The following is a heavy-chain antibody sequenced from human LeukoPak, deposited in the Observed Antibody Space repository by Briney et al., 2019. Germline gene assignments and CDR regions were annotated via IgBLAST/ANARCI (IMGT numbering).Heavy chain of an antibody. CDR2: IYTSGST. D-gene: IGHD6-19*01. CDR1: GGSISSYY. CDR3: ARPHLRLIAVAGSFDY. V-gene: IGHV4-4*07. Sequence: SETLSLTCTVSGGSISSYYWSWIRQPAGKGLEWIGRIYTSGSTNYNPSLKSRVTISVDTSKNQFSLKLSSVTAADTAVYYCARPHLRLIAVAGSFDYWGQGTLVTVSS. J-gene: IGHJ4*02.